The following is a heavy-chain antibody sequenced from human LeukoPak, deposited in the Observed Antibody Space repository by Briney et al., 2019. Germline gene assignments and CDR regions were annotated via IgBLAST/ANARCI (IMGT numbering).Heavy chain of an antibody. D-gene: IGHD1-26*01. CDR2: ISGSGGST. Sequence: GGSLRLSCAASGFTFSSYAMSWVRQAPRKGLEWVSAISGSGGSTYYADSVKGRFTISRDNSKNTLYLQMNSLRAEDTAVYYCAKDRTPRSFWYWGQGTLVTVSS. J-gene: IGHJ4*02. CDR1: GFTFSSYA. V-gene: IGHV3-23*01. CDR3: AKDRTPRSFWY.